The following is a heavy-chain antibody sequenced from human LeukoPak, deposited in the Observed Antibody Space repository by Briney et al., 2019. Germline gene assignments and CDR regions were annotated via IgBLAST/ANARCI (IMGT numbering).Heavy chain of an antibody. J-gene: IGHJ4*02. CDR1: GGTFSSYA. CDR2: IIPIFGIA. D-gene: IGHD1-1*01. CDR3: ARDWNDEKGKLGHYFDY. Sequence: SVKVSCKASGGTFSSYAISWVRQAPGQGLEWMGRIIPIFGIANYAQKFQGRVTITTDKSTSTAYMELSSLRSEDTAVYYCARDWNDEKGKLGHYFDYWGQGTLVTVSS. V-gene: IGHV1-69*04.